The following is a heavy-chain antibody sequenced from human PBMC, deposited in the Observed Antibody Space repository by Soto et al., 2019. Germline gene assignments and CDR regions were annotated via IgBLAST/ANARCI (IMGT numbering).Heavy chain of an antibody. CDR3: ATSYGSGYRAFDF. CDR1: GDTFNFYS. D-gene: IGHD3-10*01. J-gene: IGHJ4*02. Sequence: ASVKVSCKASGDTFNFYSINWVRQAPGLGLEWMGRVNPILSMSNYAQRFQGRVTMTADKSTSTAYMELSGLRSEDTAIYYCATSYGSGYRAFDFWGQGAPVTVSS. CDR2: VNPILSMS. V-gene: IGHV1-69*02.